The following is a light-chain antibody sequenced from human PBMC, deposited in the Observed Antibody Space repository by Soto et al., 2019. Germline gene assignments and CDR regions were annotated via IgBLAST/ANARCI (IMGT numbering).Light chain of an antibody. V-gene: IGKV3-20*01. CDR2: DAS. Sequence: EVVMTQSPATLSVSPGERATLSCRASESVSRNLAWYQQKPGQAPRLLIYDASSRASGVPERFSGGGSGTDFTLTITRLEPEDFAVYYCQQYGSSLFTFGPGTRLEIK. CDR3: QQYGSSLFT. CDR1: ESVSRN. J-gene: IGKJ5*01.